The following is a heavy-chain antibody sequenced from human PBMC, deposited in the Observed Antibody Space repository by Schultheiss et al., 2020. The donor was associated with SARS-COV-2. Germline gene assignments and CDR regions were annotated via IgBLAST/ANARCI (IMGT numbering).Heavy chain of an antibody. CDR2: INPNSGGT. D-gene: IGHD6-6*01. J-gene: IGHJ5*02. V-gene: IGHV1-2*02. CDR3: ARGDGEYSSSSNWFDP. CDR1: GYTFTGYY. Sequence: ASVKVSCKASGYTFTGYYMHWVRQAPGQGLEWMGWINPNSGGTNYAQKLQGRVTMTTDTSTSTAYMELRSLRSDDTAVYYCARGDGEYSSSSNWFDPWGQGTLVTVSS.